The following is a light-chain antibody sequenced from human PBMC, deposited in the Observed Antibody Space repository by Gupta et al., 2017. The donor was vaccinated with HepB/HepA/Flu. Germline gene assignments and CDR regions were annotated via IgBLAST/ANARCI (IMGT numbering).Light chain of an antibody. CDR1: TSNIGSNT. V-gene: IGLV1-44*01. CDR3: ASWDDSLRGLL. Sequence: QSVLTQPPSASGIPWQRGTISCSGSTSNIGSNTVNWYRQVPGTAPKFLIFANDQRPSGVPDRFSGSKSGTSGSLAISGLQSDDEGDYYCASWDDSLRGLLFGGGTKLTVL. CDR2: AND. J-gene: IGLJ3*02.